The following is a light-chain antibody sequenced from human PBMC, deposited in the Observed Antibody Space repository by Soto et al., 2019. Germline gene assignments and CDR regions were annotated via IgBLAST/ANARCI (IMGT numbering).Light chain of an antibody. CDR1: SSNIGKNY. Sequence: QSVLTQPPSASGTPGQRVTISCSGSSSNIGKNYVYWYQQLPGTAPKLLIYRNNQRPSGVPDRFSGSTSGTSASLAISGLRSEDEADYYCAIWDDSLSGLFGGGTKLTVL. CDR2: RNN. V-gene: IGLV1-47*01. J-gene: IGLJ2*01. CDR3: AIWDDSLSGL.